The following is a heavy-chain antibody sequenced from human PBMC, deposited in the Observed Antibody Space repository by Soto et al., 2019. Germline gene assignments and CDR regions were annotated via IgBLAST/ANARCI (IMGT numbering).Heavy chain of an antibody. CDR2: IYYSGST. Sequence: SETLALICTVSGGSISISSYYWGWIRQPPGKGLEWIGSIYYSGSTYYNPSLKSRVTISVDTSKNQFSLKLSSVTAADTAVYYCSLAVAGPYYFDYWGQGTLVTVYS. J-gene: IGHJ4*02. D-gene: IGHD6-19*01. CDR3: SLAVAGPYYFDY. CDR1: GGSISISSYY. V-gene: IGHV4-39*01.